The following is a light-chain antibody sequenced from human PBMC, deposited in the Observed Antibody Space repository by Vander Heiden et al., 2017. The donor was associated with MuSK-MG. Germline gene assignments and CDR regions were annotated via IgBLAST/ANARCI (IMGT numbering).Light chain of an antibody. CDR2: GAS. V-gene: IGKV3-15*01. Sequence: ELVMTQSPATLSVSPGERATLSCRASQSVDNNLAWYQHKPGQAPRLLIYGASTRATGIPARFRGSGSGTEFTLTINSLQSEDLAVYYCLHYGTFGQGTKLEI. CDR3: LHYGT. J-gene: IGKJ1*01. CDR1: QSVDNN.